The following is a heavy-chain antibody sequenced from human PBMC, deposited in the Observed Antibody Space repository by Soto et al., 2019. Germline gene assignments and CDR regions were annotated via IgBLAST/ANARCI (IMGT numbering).Heavy chain of an antibody. Sequence: GASVKVSCKAAGGTFSSYTISWVRQAPGQGLEWMGRIIPILGIANYAQKFQGRVTITADKSTSTAYMELSSLRSEDTAVYYCAVGGYSYGYSSYYYGMAVWGQGTTVTVSS. CDR1: GGTFSSYT. J-gene: IGHJ6*02. CDR2: IIPILGIA. D-gene: IGHD5-18*01. V-gene: IGHV1-69*02. CDR3: AVGGYSYGYSSYYYGMAV.